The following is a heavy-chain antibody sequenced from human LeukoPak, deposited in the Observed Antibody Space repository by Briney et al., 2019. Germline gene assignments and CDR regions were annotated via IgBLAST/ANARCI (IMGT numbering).Heavy chain of an antibody. D-gene: IGHD3-16*02. V-gene: IGHV4-4*07. CDR3: ARAGYTISSYRFDY. CDR2: IYTTGRT. CDR1: GGSINSYW. Sequence: SDTRSLTCSVSGGSINSYWWSWIRQPAGKGLEFIGRIYTTGRTNYNPSLKSRVSMSVDTSKNKFSLELRSVTAADTAVYFCARAGYTISSYRFDYWGQGALVTVSS. J-gene: IGHJ4*02.